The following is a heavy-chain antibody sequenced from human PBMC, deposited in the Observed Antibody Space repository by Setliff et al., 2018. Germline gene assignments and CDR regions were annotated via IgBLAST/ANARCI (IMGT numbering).Heavy chain of an antibody. D-gene: IGHD6-19*01. CDR3: AIEQWLDPPGYYYMDV. J-gene: IGHJ6*03. CDR2: IYTSGIT. Sequence: SETLSLTCTVSGGSISSGDYYWSWIRQPPGNGLEWTGRIYTSGITNYNPSLKSRVTMSIDTSKNQFCLKLNSGTAADMAVYYCAIEQWLDPPGYYYMDVWAKGTTVTVSS. V-gene: IGHV4-61*02. CDR1: GGSISSGDYY.